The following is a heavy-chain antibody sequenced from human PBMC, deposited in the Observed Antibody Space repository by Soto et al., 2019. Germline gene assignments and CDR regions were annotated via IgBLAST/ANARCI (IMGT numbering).Heavy chain of an antibody. CDR2: IIPIFGTA. Sequence: GASVKVSCKASGGTFSSYAISWVRQAPGQGLEWMGGIIPIFGTANYAQKFQGRVTITADESTSTAYMELSSLRSEDTAVYYCASASPKITMVRGVTLTYYYYGMDVWGQGXTVTVYS. J-gene: IGHJ6*02. D-gene: IGHD3-10*01. V-gene: IGHV1-69*13. CDR3: ASASPKITMVRGVTLTYYYYGMDV. CDR1: GGTFSSYA.